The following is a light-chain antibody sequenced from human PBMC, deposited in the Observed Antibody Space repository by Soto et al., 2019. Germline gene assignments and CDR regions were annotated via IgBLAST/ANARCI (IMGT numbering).Light chain of an antibody. V-gene: IGKV1-39*01. Sequence: DIQMDQSPSSLSASLGDRVTITCRASQSVNRFLNWYQQHPGRAPKVLIYAASTLQSGVPSRFSRNGSGTEFTLTISTLQPEDFATYFCQQTYRPSYTFAQGTRLEIK. CDR1: QSVNRF. CDR3: QQTYRPSYT. CDR2: AAS. J-gene: IGKJ2*01.